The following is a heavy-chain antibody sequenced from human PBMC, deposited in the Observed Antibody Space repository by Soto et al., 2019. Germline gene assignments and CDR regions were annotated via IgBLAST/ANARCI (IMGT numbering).Heavy chain of an antibody. V-gene: IGHV3-74*01. J-gene: IGHJ4*02. CDR2: ISSDVSST. CDR3: ARGIGYSAQDS. Sequence: GGSLRLSCAASGFTFSSYWMHWVRQAPGKGLVWVSRISSDVSSTSYADSVKGRFTISRDNAKNTLYLQMDSLRAEDTAVYYCARGIGYSAQDSWGQGTL. CDR1: GFTFSSYW. D-gene: IGHD1-1*01.